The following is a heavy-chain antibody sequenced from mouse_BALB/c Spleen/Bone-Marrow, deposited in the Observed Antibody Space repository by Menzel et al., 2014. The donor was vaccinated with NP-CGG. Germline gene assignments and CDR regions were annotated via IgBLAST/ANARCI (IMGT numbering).Heavy chain of an antibody. Sequence: EVKLQESGGGLVKPGGSLKLSCAASGFTFSDYYTYWVRQTPEKRLEWVATISDGGTYTYYPDTVKGRFTISRDNAKNNLYLQMNGLKSEDTAMYYCVRDGDYRYACFTYWGQGTLVTVSA. CDR3: VRDGDYRYACFTY. CDR1: GFTFSDYY. V-gene: IGHV5-4*02. D-gene: IGHD2-14*01. CDR2: ISDGGTYT. J-gene: IGHJ3*01.